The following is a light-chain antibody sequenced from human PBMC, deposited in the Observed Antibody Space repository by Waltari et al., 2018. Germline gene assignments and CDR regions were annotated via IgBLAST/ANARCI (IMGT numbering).Light chain of an antibody. CDR3: QQYYDSPLT. CDR2: WAS. Sequence: DIVMTQSPDSLAVSLGERATIHCKPSESVLFSSRNKNHLAWYQQKPGHPPKLLLYWASTRESGVPDRFSGSGSGTDFTLTISSLQAEDVAIYYCQQYYDSPLTFGGGTKVEIK. CDR1: ESVLFSSRNKNH. V-gene: IGKV4-1*01. J-gene: IGKJ4*01.